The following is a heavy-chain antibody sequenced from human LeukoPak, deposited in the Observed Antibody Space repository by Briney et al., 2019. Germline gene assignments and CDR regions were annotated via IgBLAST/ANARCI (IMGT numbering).Heavy chain of an antibody. J-gene: IGHJ4*02. CDR3: AKDQYASGGGFDY. CDR1: GFTFSSYG. Sequence: GGSLRLSCAASGFTFSSYGMHWVRQAPGKGLEWVAFIRYDGSNKYYADSVKGRFTISRDNSKNTLYLQMNSLRAEDTAVYYCAKDQYASGGGFDYWGQGTLVTVSS. V-gene: IGHV3-30*02. D-gene: IGHD2-2*01. CDR2: IRYDGSNK.